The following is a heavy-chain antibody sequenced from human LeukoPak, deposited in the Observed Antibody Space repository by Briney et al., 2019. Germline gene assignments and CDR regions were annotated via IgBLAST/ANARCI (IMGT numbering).Heavy chain of an antibody. V-gene: IGHV1-2*02. CDR2: INPYSGDT. CDR3: ARVEGRVVLATVFDY. Sequence: ASVKVSCKTSGYTSTGFYIHWVRQAPGQGLEWMGWINPYSGDTNYAQKFQGRVTMARDTSISTAYMELSRLASDDTAVYFCARVEGRVVLATVFDYWGQGTLVTVSS. D-gene: IGHD2-8*02. CDR1: GYTSTGFY. J-gene: IGHJ4*02.